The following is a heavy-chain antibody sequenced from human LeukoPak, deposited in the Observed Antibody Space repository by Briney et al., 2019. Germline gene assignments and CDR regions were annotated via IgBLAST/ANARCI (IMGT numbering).Heavy chain of an antibody. Sequence: SETLSLTCTVSGGSISSHYWSWIRQPPGKGLGWIGYIYYSGSTNYNPSLKSRVTISVDTSKNQFSLKLSSVTAADTAVYYCARGHSWSDAFDIWGQGTMVTVSS. D-gene: IGHD6-13*01. V-gene: IGHV4-59*11. J-gene: IGHJ3*02. CDR3: ARGHSWSDAFDI. CDR2: IYYSGST. CDR1: GGSISSHY.